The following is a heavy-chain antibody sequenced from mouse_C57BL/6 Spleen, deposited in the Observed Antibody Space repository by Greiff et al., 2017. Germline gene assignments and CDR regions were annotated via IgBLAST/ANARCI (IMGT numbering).Heavy chain of an antibody. J-gene: IGHJ4*01. D-gene: IGHD2-1*01. CDR3: VRESDYGNYVNYYAMDY. Sequence: EADGGLVQPKGSLKLSCAASGFTFNTYAMHWVRQAPGKGLEWVARIRSKSSNYATYYADSVKDRFTISRDDSQSMLYLQMNNLKTEDTAMYYCVRESDYGNYVNYYAMDYWGQGTSVTVSS. V-gene: IGHV10-3*01. CDR2: IRSKSSNYAT. CDR1: GFTFNTYA.